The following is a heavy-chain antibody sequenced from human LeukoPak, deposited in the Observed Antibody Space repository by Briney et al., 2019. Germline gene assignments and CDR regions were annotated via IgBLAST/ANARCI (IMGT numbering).Heavy chain of an antibody. D-gene: IGHD3-9*01. Sequence: GASGKVSCKASGYTFTSYAMHWVRQAPGQRLEWMGWINAGNGNTKYSQKFQGRVTITRDTSASTAYMELSSLRSEDTAVYYCARGETTLRYFDYFDYWGQGTLVTVSS. V-gene: IGHV1-3*01. J-gene: IGHJ4*02. CDR1: GYTFTSYA. CDR2: INAGNGNT. CDR3: ARGETTLRYFDYFDY.